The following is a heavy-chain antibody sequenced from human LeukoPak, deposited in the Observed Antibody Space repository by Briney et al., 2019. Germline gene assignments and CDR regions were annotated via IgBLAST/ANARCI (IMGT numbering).Heavy chain of an antibody. J-gene: IGHJ4*02. CDR1: GFTFSSYA. Sequence: PGGSLRLSCAASGFTFSSYAMSWVRQAPGKGLEWVSAISGSGGSTYYADSVKGRFTISRGNSKNTLYLQMDSLRAEDTAVYYCANSYTSSSRTPFDCWGQGTLVTVSS. CDR3: ANSYTSSSRTPFDC. V-gene: IGHV3-23*01. CDR2: ISGSGGST. D-gene: IGHD6-6*01.